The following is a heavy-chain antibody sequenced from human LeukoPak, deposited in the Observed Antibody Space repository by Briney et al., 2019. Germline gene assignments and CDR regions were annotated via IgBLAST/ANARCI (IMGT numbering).Heavy chain of an antibody. V-gene: IGHV3-30-3*01. Sequence: GGSLRLSCAASGFTFGSYAMHWVRQAPGKGLEWVAVISYHGSNKYYADSVKGRFTISRDNSKKTVFLQMNSLRAEDTAVYYCARVRGDDKYSSGWYLDYWGQGTLVTVSS. J-gene: IGHJ4*02. D-gene: IGHD6-19*01. CDR3: ARVRGDDKYSSGWYLDY. CDR1: GFTFGSYA. CDR2: ISYHGSNK.